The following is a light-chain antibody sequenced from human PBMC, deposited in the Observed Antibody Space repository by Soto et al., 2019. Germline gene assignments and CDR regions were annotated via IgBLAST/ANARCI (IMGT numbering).Light chain of an antibody. J-gene: IGKJ1*01. CDR2: DTS. V-gene: IGKV3-20*01. CDR1: QSVSSSH. Sequence: IVMTQSPAPLSVSPGGRATLSCRASQSVSSSHLAWYQQQRGPAPRLLIYDTSTRATGIPDRFSGGGSGTVFTLTISRLEPEYFAVYYCQQYGSSGTFGQGTKVDIK. CDR3: QQYGSSGT.